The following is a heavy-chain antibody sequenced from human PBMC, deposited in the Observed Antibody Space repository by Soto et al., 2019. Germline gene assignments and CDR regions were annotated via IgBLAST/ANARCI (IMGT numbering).Heavy chain of an antibody. Sequence: ASVKVSCKASGGTFSSYAISWVRQAPGQGLEWMGGIIPIFGTANYAQKFQGRVTITADESTSTAYMELSSLRSEDTAVYYGARGMIVVGAPAGQWGQGTMVTVSS. J-gene: IGHJ3*01. CDR3: ARGMIVVGAPAGQ. D-gene: IGHD3-22*01. V-gene: IGHV1-69*13. CDR2: IIPIFGTA. CDR1: GGTFSSYA.